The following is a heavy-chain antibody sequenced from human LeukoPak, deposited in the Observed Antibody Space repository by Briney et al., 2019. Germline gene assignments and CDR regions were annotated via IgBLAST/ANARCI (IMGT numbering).Heavy chain of an antibody. V-gene: IGHV4-31*03. CDR3: ARSFGESYFDY. CDR1: GGSISSGDYY. Sequence: SETLSLTCTVSGGSISSGDYYWGWIRQHPGKGLEWIGYISYSGNTYYNPSLKSRLTISVDTSKNQFSLKLSSVTAADTAVYYCARSFGESYFDYWGQGILVTVSS. D-gene: IGHD3-10*01. J-gene: IGHJ4*02. CDR2: ISYSGNT.